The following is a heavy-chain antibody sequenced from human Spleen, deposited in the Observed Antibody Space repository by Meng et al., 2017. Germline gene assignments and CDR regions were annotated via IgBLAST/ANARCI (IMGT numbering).Heavy chain of an antibody. J-gene: IGHJ4*02. D-gene: IGHD3-10*01. CDR3: SRGTPGRRYDDY. V-gene: IGHV1-18*01. Sequence: QVQLVQSGAEVKKPGASVRVSCAASGKTLTGYNIHWVRQAPGQGLEWMAWLGAHDGDTSHAPRFQGRVTVTADRPTATAYMELRNLRSDDTAVYYCSRGTPGRRYDDYWGQGTLVTVSS. CDR1: GKTLTGYN. CDR2: LGAHDGDT.